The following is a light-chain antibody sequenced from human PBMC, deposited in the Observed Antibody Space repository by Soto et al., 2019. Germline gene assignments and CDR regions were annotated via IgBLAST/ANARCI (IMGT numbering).Light chain of an antibody. CDR3: QQYNVWPLP. J-gene: IGKJ4*01. CDR1: QSVSSN. CDR2: VAS. V-gene: IGKV3-15*01. Sequence: EIVMTQSPATLSVSPGERATLSCRASQSVSSNLAWYQQKPGQTPKLLIYVASTRPTGIPASFSGSGSGTEFTLTISSLQSVDFAVYYCQQYNVWPLPFGGGPKVQFK.